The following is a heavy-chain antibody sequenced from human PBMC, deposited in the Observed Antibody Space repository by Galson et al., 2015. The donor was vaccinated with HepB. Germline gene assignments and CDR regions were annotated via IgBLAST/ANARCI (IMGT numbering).Heavy chain of an antibody. Sequence: SLRLSCAASGFTFRSYWMHWVRQVPGKGLVWVSRINNAGSTTTYADSVKGRFTISRDNAKNTLYLQMNSLRAEDTAVYYCASASGYSYGYDWHFDLWGRGTLVTVSS. CDR2: INNAGSTT. CDR1: GFTFRSYW. D-gene: IGHD5-18*01. CDR3: ASASGYSYGYDWHFDL. V-gene: IGHV3-74*01. J-gene: IGHJ2*01.